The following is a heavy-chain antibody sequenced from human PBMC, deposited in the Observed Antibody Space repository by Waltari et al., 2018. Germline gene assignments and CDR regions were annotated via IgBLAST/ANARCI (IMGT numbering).Heavy chain of an antibody. V-gene: IGHV3-30*02. J-gene: IGHJ4*02. Sequence: QVQLVESGGGVVQPGGSLRLSCAASGFTFSSFGMRWVRQAPGKGLEWVSRITDDGSTKYYADSVTGRFTISRDNSKNTLYLQMNSLRAEDTALYYCAKGSWLNDYWGQGTLVTVSS. CDR1: GFTFSSFG. CDR3: AKGSWLNDY. D-gene: IGHD6-19*01. CDR2: ITDDGSTK.